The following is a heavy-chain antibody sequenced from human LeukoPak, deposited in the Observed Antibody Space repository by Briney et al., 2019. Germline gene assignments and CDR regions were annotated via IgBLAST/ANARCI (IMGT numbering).Heavy chain of an antibody. CDR1: GYTFTSYA. CDR2: IIPIFGTA. Sequence: GASVKVSCKASGYTFTSYAISWVRQAPGQGLEWMGGIIPIFGTANYAQKFQGRVTITADESTSTAYMELSSLRSEDTAVYYCARDRLERRDAFDIWGQGTMVTVSS. J-gene: IGHJ3*02. CDR3: ARDRLERRDAFDI. V-gene: IGHV1-69*13. D-gene: IGHD1-1*01.